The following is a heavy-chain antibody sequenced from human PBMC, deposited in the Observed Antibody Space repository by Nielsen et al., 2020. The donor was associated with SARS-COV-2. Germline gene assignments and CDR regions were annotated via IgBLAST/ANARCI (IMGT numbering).Heavy chain of an antibody. CDR1: GGTFSSYA. J-gene: IGHJ4*02. V-gene: IGHV1-69*13. D-gene: IGHD5-18*01. CDR3: ARLTYSYASGYFDY. Sequence: SVKVSCKASGGTFSSYAISWVRQAPGQGLEWMGGIIPIFGTANYAQKFQGRVTITADESTSTAYMELSSLRSEDTAVYYCARLTYSYASGYFDYWGQGTLVTVSS. CDR2: IIPIFGTA.